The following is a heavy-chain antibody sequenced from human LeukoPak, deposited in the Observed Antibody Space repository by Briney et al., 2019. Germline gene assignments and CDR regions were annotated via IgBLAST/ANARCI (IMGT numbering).Heavy chain of an antibody. D-gene: IGHD6-19*01. J-gene: IGHJ4*02. CDR1: GGSISSSYYY. CDR2: IYYSGST. Sequence: SETLSLTCTVSGGSISSSYYYWGWIRQPPGQGLEWIGNIYYSGSTYYNPSLKSRVTISVDTSKNQFSLNLTSVTAADTAVYYCARDVSGGWYGDYWGQGTLVTVSS. V-gene: IGHV4-39*07. CDR3: ARDVSGGWYGDY.